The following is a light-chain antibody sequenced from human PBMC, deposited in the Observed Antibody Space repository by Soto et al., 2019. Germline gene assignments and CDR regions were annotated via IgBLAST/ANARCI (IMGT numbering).Light chain of an antibody. V-gene: IGLV1-44*01. CDR1: RFNIGRYS. CDR2: NDE. J-gene: IGLJ2*01. CDR3: SSYTSSSPVV. Sequence: QSVLTQPPSASGTPGQTVIMSCSGSRFNIGRYSVNWYQQFPGTAPKLLIYNDEHRPSGVPDRFSGSKSGTSMSLAISGLQPEDEADYYCSSYTSSSPVVFGGGTKVTVL.